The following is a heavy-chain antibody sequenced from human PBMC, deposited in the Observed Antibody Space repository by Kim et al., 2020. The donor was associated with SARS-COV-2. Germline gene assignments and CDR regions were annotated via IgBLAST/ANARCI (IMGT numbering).Heavy chain of an antibody. CDR2: ISYNGKT. CDR3: AELTPGRHDY. V-gene: IGHV4-39*01. J-gene: IGHJ4*02. CDR1: GGSISTIDYH. Sequence: SETLSLTCSVSGGSISTIDYHWGWIRQPPGKGLEWIGCISYNGKTYYNPSLRSRTTISVDMSKNQFSMNLGSVTVADTAVYHCAELTPGRHDYWGQGTLVTVSS.